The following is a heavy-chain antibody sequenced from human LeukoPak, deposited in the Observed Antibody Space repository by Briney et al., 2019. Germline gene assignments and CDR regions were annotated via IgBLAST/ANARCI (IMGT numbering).Heavy chain of an antibody. Sequence: GGSLRLSCAASGFTFSSYSMNWVRQAPGRGLEWVANIKQDGSEKYYVDSVKGRFTISRDNAKNSLYLQMNSLRAEDTAVYYCAELGITMIGGVWGKGTTVTISS. J-gene: IGHJ6*04. V-gene: IGHV3-7*01. D-gene: IGHD3-10*02. CDR2: IKQDGSEK. CDR1: GFTFSSYS. CDR3: AELGITMIGGV.